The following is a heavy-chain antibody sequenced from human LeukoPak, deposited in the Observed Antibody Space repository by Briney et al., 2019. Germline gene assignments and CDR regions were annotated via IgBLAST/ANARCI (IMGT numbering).Heavy chain of an antibody. Sequence: QPGGSLRLSCVASGFMFSNYWMSWVRQVPGKGPEWVADIKKDGSDKYYVGSVKGRFTISRDNAKNSLYLQMNNLRAEDTAVYYCAGDSLIQYGSGSYWGFDYWGQGILVTVSS. J-gene: IGHJ4*02. CDR3: AGDSLIQYGSGSYWGFDY. V-gene: IGHV3-7*03. CDR1: GFMFSNYW. D-gene: IGHD3-10*01. CDR2: IKKDGSDK.